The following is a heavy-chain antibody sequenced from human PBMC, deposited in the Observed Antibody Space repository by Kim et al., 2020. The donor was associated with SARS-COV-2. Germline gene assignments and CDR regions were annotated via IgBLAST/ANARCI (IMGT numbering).Heavy chain of an antibody. CDR1: GFTFSSYG. J-gene: IGHJ4*02. CDR2: ISSDGSSK. V-gene: IGHV3-30*18. Sequence: GGSLRLSCAASGFTFSSYGMHWVRQAPGKGLEWVAVISSDGSSKYYADSVKGRFTISRDNPKNTLYLQMNSLRAEDTAVYYCAKDRRTMIVVAPFDYWGQGTLVTVSS. CDR3: AKDRRTMIVVAPFDY. D-gene: IGHD3-22*01.